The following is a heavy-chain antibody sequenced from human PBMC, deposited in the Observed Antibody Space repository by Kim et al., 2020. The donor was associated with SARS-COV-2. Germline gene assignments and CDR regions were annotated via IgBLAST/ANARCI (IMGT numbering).Heavy chain of an antibody. V-gene: IGHV4-34*01. J-gene: IGHJ4*02. CDR3: ARVGRRAEDY. CDR1: GGSFSGYY. CDR2: INHSGST. Sequence: SETLSLTCAVYGGSFSGYYWSWIRQPPGKGLEWIGEINHSGSTNYNPSLKSRVTISVDTSKNQFSLKLSSVTAADTAVYYCARVGRRAEDYWGQGTLVTVSS.